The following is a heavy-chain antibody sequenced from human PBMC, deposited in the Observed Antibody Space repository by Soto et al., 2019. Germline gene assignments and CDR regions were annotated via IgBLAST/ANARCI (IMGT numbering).Heavy chain of an antibody. J-gene: IGHJ5*01. Sequence: DVQLLESGGGLVQPGRSLRLFCAASGIPLDDYAMHWVRQVPGKGLEWVASISWNSGTSAYADSVKGRFSISRDNAKTSLYLQMNSLRPEDPVLYYCVNAAYGAYADIGWFASWGQGTLVTVSS. D-gene: IGHD4-17*01. CDR3: VNAAYGAYADIGWFAS. CDR1: GIPLDDYA. V-gene: IGHV3-9*01. CDR2: ISWNSGTS.